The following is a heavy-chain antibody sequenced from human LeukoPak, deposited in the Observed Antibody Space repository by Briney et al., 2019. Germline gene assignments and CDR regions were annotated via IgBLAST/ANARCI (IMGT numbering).Heavy chain of an antibody. CDR3: ARAGYSYGSGSYPFDI. D-gene: IGHD3-10*01. CDR2: ISSSSSTI. Sequence: GGSLRLSCAASGFTFSSYSMNWVRQAPGKGLVWVSYISSSSSTIYYADSVKGRFTISRDNAKNSLYLQMNSLRDEDTAVYYCARAGYSYGSGSYPFDIWGQGTMVTDSS. J-gene: IGHJ3*02. CDR1: GFTFSSYS. V-gene: IGHV3-48*02.